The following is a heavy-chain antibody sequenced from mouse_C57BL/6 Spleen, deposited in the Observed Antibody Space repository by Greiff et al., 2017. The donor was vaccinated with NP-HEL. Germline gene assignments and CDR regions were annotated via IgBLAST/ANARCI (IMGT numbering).Heavy chain of an antibody. CDR2: INPNYGTT. J-gene: IGHJ3*01. D-gene: IGHD2-5*01. CDR3: APAYYSNHAFAY. V-gene: IGHV1-39*01. Sequence: EVKLVESGPELVKPGASVKISCKASGYSFTDYNMNWVKQSNGKSLEWIGVINPNYGTTSYNQKFKGKATLTVDQSSSTAYMQLNSLTSEDSAVYYCAPAYYSNHAFAYWGQGTLVTVSA. CDR1: GYSFTDYN.